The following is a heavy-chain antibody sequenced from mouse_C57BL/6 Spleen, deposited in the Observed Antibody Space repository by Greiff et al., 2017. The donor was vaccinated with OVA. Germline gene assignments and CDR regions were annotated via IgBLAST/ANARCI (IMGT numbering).Heavy chain of an antibody. CDR1: GFTFTDYY. CDR2: IRNKANGYTT. J-gene: IGHJ2*01. CDR3: ARYNPLDY. V-gene: IGHV7-3*01. Sequence: EVKLMESGGGLVQPGGSLSLSCAASGFTFTDYYISWVRQPPGKALEWLGFIRNKANGYTTEYSASVKGRFTISRDNSQSILYLQMNALRAEDSATYYCARYNPLDYWGQGTTLTVSS.